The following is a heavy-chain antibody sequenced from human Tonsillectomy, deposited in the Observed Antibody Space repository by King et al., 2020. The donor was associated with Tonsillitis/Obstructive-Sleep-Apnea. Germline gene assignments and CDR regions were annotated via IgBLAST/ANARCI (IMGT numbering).Heavy chain of an antibody. CDR1: GGSFSGYY. Sequence: VQLQQWGAGLLKPSETLSLTCGVDGGSFSGYYWSWIRQPPGKGLEWIGEISHTGSTNYNPSLKSRVSISVDTSKNQLSLKLSSVTAADTARYYCARDNGGGSAFDIWGEGTMVTVSS. D-gene: IGHD3-16*01. J-gene: IGHJ3*02. CDR2: ISHTGST. CDR3: ARDNGGGSAFDI. V-gene: IGHV4-34*01.